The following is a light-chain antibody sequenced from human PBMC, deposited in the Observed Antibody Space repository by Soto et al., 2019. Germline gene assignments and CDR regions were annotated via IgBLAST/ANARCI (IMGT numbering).Light chain of an antibody. J-gene: IGKJ5*01. V-gene: IGKV4-1*01. CDR2: WAS. CDR3: QQSYSTPIT. Sequence: DIVITRTPYSLAVSLAETDAISCKSSQNNENYLAWYQQKPGQPPKLLIYWASTRESGVPDRFSGSGSGTDFTLTIGSLQPDDFATYHCQQSYSTPITFGQRTRLEIK. CDR1: QNNENY.